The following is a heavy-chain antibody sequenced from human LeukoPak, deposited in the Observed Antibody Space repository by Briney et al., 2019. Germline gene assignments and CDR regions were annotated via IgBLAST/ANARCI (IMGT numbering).Heavy chain of an antibody. CDR2: IIPILGIA. Sequence: GASVKVSFKASGYTFTSYYIHWVRQAPGQGLEWMGRIIPILGIANYAQKFQGRVTITADKSTSTAYMELSSLRSEDTAVYNCARLDEMATITVDYWGQRTLVTVSS. CDR3: ARLDEMATITVDY. J-gene: IGHJ4*02. CDR1: GYTFTSYY. D-gene: IGHD5-24*01. V-gene: IGHV1-69*02.